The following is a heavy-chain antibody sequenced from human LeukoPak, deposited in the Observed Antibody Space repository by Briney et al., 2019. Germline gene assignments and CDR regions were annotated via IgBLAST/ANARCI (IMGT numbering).Heavy chain of an antibody. CDR1: GFTFSSYA. CDR2: IGSSGSTI. D-gene: IGHD3-10*01. Sequence: GGSLRLSCAAAGFTFSSYAMTWVRQAPGKGLEWVSYIGSSGSTINYADSVKGRFTISRDNAKNSLYLQMNSLRAEDTAVYYCARGRSYNYWGQGTLVTVSS. V-gene: IGHV3-48*03. J-gene: IGHJ4*02. CDR3: ARGRSYNY.